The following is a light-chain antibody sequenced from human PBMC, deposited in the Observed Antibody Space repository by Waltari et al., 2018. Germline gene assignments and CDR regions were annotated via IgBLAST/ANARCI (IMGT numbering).Light chain of an antibody. J-gene: IGKJ5*01. CDR1: QRVSSNF. CDR3: QQYGSSPPVIT. V-gene: IGKV3-20*01. CDR2: GAS. Sequence: EIVLTQSPGSLSLSPGERATPSCRASQRVSSNFLAWYQQKPGQAPRLLIFGASSRATGIPDRFSGSGSGTDFTLTITRLEPEDFAVYYCQQYGSSPPVITFGQGTRLEIK.